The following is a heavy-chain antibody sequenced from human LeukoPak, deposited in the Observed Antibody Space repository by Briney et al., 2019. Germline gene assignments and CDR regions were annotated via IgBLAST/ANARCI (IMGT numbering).Heavy chain of an antibody. CDR2: IYYSGST. Sequence: SETLSLTCTVSGGSISSSSYYWGWIRQPPGKGLEWIGSIYYSGSTYYNPSLKSRVTISVDTSKNQFSLKLSSVTAADTAVYYCARRASGSYYPFDYWGQGTLVTVSS. CDR3: ARRASGSYYPFDY. J-gene: IGHJ4*02. V-gene: IGHV4-39*01. D-gene: IGHD1-26*01. CDR1: GGSISSSSYY.